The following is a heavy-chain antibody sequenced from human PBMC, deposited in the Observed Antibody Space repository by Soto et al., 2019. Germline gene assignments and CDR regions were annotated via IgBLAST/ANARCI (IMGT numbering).Heavy chain of an antibody. J-gene: IGHJ2*01. CDR1: GFTFSDCG. CDR3: ARDSSDWYFDL. Sequence: QVQLVESGGGVVQPGRSLRLSCAASGFTFSDCGVHWVRQAPGKGLEWVAFIWHDGSSKWYVDSVKGRFTISRDNSKNTLYLQMSSLRADDTAVYYCARDSSDWYFDLWGLGTLVTVSS. V-gene: IGHV3-33*01. CDR2: IWHDGSSK.